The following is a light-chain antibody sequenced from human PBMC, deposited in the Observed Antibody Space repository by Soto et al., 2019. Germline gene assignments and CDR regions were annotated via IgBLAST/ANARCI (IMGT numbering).Light chain of an antibody. CDR2: AAS. V-gene: IGKV1-17*01. CDR1: RGIRKD. CDR3: RQQNGCQFV. J-gene: IGKJ3*01. Sequence: IHMTQYPSSLSASVGDRVTINCRSSRGIRKDLGWYQQKPGKAPKRLIYAASSLQSGVPSRVSGSGSGTGFALTSSSRQPEACATDFGRQQNGCQFVLGPGN.